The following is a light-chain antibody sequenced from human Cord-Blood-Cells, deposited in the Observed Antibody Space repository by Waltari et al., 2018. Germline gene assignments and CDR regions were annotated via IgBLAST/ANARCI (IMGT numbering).Light chain of an antibody. V-gene: IGLV2-23*01. CDR3: CSYAGSSTWV. J-gene: IGLJ3*02. CDR2: EGS. Sequence: QSALTQPAPVSGSPGQTITISCTGTSSDVGSYNLVSWYQHHPGKAPKLLIYEGSKRPSGDFNRFSGSKSGNTASLTISGLQAEDEADYYCCSYAGSSTWVFGGGTKLTVL. CDR1: SSDVGSYNL.